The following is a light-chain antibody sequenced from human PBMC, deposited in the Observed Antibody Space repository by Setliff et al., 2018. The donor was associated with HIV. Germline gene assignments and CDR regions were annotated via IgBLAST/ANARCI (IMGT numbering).Light chain of an antibody. J-gene: IGLJ2*01. Sequence: QSVLTQPASVSGSPGQSITISCTGTSSDVGGYNYVSWYQQHPGKAPKLMIYDVSKRPSGVSNRFSGSKSGNTASLTISGLQAEDEADYYCSSYTNSGTLIGGGTKVTVL. CDR1: SSDVGGYNY. CDR2: DVS. CDR3: SSYTNSGTL. V-gene: IGLV2-14*01.